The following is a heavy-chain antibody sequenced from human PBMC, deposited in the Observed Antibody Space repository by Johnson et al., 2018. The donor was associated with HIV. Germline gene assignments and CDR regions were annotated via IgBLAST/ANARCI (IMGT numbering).Heavy chain of an antibody. D-gene: IGHD2-8*01. CDR3: ASVRRGAFDM. V-gene: IGHV3-66*01. J-gene: IGHJ3*02. Sequence: VLLVESGGGLVQPGGSLRLSCAASGFTVSSNYMSWVRQAPGKGLEWVSVTYSGGTTFYADSVKGRFTISRDNSRNTLYLQMSSLRVEDTAVYYCASVRRGAFDMWGQGTVVTVSS. CDR1: GFTVSSNY. CDR2: TYSGGTT.